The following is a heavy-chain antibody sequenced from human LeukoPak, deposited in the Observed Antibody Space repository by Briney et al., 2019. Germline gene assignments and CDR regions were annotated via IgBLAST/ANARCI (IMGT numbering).Heavy chain of an antibody. CDR1: GFTFSSYS. D-gene: IGHD1-26*01. CDR2: ISSSSSYI. V-gene: IGHV3-21*01. J-gene: IGHJ6*02. CDR3: ARVVRWGSSGSPYYYYGMDV. Sequence: GGSLRLSCAASGFTFSSYSMNWVRQAPGKGLEWVSSISSSSSYIYYADSVKGRFTISRDNAKNSLYLQMNSLRAEDTAVYYCARVVRWGSSGSPYYYYGMDVWGQGTTVTVSS.